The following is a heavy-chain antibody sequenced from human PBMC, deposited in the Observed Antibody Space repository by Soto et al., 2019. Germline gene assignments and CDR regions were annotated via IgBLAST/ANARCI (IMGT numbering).Heavy chain of an antibody. D-gene: IGHD6-19*01. CDR2: ISPKSGGT. V-gene: IGHV1-2*02. J-gene: IGHJ4*02. CDR1: GYTFIDYY. CDR3: ARPPGYISDWYYFDL. Sequence: QVQLVQSGAEVKKPGASVKVSCEASGYTFIDYYMHWVRQAPGQGFEWMGRISPKSGGTNYAQKFQGRATMTGDTSLNTAYMELSSLMSEDTAVYYCARPPGYISDWYYFDLWGQGTLVTVSS.